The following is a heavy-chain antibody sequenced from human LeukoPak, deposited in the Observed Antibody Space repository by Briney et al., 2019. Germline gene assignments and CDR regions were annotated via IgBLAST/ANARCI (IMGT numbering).Heavy chain of an antibody. D-gene: IGHD5-12*01. CDR3: ARALGTDSGLDY. J-gene: IGHJ4*02. Sequence: GGTLRLSCAASGVTFSDYYMSWIRHAPGKGLEWVSYISSSGSTIYYADSVKGRFTISRDNAKNSLYLQMNSLRAEDTAVYYCARALGTDSGLDYWGQGTLVTVSS. V-gene: IGHV3-11*01. CDR1: GVTFSDYY. CDR2: ISSSGSTI.